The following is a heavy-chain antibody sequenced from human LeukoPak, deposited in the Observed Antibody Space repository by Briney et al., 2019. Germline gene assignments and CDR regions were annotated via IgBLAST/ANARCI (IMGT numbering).Heavy chain of an antibody. CDR2: ISSNGGST. Sequence: GGSLRLSCAASGFTFSSYAMHWVRQAPGKGLEYVSAISSNGGSTYYANSVKGRFTISRDNSKNTLYLQMGSLRAEDMAVYYCARELGATALDYWGQGTLVTVSS. D-gene: IGHD1-26*01. J-gene: IGHJ4*02. CDR3: ARELGATALDY. CDR1: GFTFSSYA. V-gene: IGHV3-64*01.